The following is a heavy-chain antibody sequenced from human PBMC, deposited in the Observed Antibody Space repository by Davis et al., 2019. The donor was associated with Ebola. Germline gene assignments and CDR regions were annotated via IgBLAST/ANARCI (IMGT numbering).Heavy chain of an antibody. CDR2: INSDGSST. CDR1: GFTFSSYW. D-gene: IGHD3-3*01. Sequence: GESLKISCAASGFTFSSYWMHWVRQAPGKGLVWVSRINSDGSSTSYADSVKGRFTISRDNAKNTLYLQMNSLRAEDTAVYYCARVNYDFWSGYYHLYFDYWGQGTLVTVSS. V-gene: IGHV3-74*01. J-gene: IGHJ4*02. CDR3: ARVNYDFWSGYYHLYFDY.